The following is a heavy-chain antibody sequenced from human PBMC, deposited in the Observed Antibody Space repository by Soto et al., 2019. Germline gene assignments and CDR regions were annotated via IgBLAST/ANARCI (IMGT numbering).Heavy chain of an antibody. V-gene: IGHV3-7*04. Sequence: EVHLVESGGALVQPGGSLRLSCAASGFTFSDYWMTWVRQTPGKGLGGVANMNPDGSEQYYLDSVKGRFTISRDNAKNSLYLQINNLRGEDTAVYYCTRDLNHDCGPWGQGTQVIVSS. CDR1: GFTFSDYW. J-gene: IGHJ5*02. D-gene: IGHD2-21*01. CDR3: TRDLNHDCGP. CDR2: MNPDGSEQ.